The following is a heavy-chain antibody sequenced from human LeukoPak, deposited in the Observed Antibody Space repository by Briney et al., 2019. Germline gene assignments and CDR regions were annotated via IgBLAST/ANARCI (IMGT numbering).Heavy chain of an antibody. V-gene: IGHV4-34*01. J-gene: IGHJ5*02. D-gene: IGHD3-10*01. CDR3: ARARPYYYGSGSYHWFDP. CDR1: GGSFGGYY. CDR2: INHSGST. Sequence: PSETLSLTCAVYGGSFGGYYWSWIRQPPGKGLEWIGEINHSGSTNYNPSLKSRVTISVDTAKNQFSLKLSSVTAADTAVYYCARARPYYYGSGSYHWFDPWGQGTLVTVSS.